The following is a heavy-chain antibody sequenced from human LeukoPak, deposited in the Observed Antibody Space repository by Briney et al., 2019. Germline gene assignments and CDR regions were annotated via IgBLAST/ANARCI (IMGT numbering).Heavy chain of an antibody. V-gene: IGHV4-34*01. CDR3: ARDRRYCSSTSCPGGYYYMDV. J-gene: IGHJ6*03. CDR2: INHSGST. CDR1: GGSFSGYY. Sequence: PSETLSLTCAVYGGSFSGYYWSWIRQPPGKGLEWIGEINHSGSTNYNPSLKSRVTISVDTSKNQFSLKLSSVTAADTAVYYCARDRRYCSSTSCPGGYYYMDVWGKGTTVTVSS. D-gene: IGHD2-2*01.